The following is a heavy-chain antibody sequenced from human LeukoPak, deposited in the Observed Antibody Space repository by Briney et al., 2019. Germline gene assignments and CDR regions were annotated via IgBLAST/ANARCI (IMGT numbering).Heavy chain of an antibody. Sequence: GGSLRLSCAGSGFTFSTYSMNWVRRAPGKGLEWVSYISSGSLTLYYADSVKGRFTISRDNAKNSLYLQMNTLRAEDTAVYYCAKIGRGIDWGQGTLVTVSS. CDR2: ISSGSLTL. CDR1: GFTFSTYS. CDR3: AKIGRGID. D-gene: IGHD6-13*01. J-gene: IGHJ4*02. V-gene: IGHV3-48*01.